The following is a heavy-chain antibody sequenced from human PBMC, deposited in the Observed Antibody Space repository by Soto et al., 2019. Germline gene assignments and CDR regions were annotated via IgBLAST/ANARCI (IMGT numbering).Heavy chain of an antibody. V-gene: IGHV4-31*03. Sequence: SETLSLTCTVSGGSISSGGYYWSWIRQHPGKGLEWIGYIYYSGSTYYNPSLKSRVTISVDTSKNQFSLKLSSVTAADTAVYYRARAGYCSGGSCYPYYYYGMDVWGQGTTVTVS. CDR1: GGSISSGGYY. CDR2: IYYSGST. CDR3: ARAGYCSGGSCYPYYYYGMDV. D-gene: IGHD2-15*01. J-gene: IGHJ6*02.